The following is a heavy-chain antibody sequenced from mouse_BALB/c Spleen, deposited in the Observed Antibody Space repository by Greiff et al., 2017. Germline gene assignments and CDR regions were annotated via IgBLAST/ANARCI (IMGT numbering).Heavy chain of an antibody. Sequence: EVKLMESGGGLVKPGGSLKLSCAASGFTFSSYTMSWVRQTPEKRLEWVATISSGGSYTYYPDSVKGRFTISRDNAKNTLYLQMSSLKSEDTAMYYCTRDYDYPYAMDYWGQGTSVTVSS. V-gene: IGHV5-6-4*01. CDR1: GFTFSSYT. CDR2: ISSGGSYT. D-gene: IGHD2-4*01. CDR3: TRDYDYPYAMDY. J-gene: IGHJ4*01.